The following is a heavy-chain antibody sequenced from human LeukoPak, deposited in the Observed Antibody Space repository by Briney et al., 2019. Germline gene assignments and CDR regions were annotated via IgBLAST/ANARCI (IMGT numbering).Heavy chain of an antibody. CDR2: IFYSGST. CDR1: GGSIRGYF. V-gene: IGHV4-59*01. CDR3: ARHDYGGNSAWFDP. J-gene: IGHJ5*02. D-gene: IGHD4-23*01. Sequence: SETLSLTCTVSGGSIRGYFWSWIRQPPGKGLEWIGYIFYSGSTYYNPSLMSRVTISVDMSTNQFSLEPTSVTAADTAVYYCARHDYGGNSAWFDPWGQGTLVTVSS.